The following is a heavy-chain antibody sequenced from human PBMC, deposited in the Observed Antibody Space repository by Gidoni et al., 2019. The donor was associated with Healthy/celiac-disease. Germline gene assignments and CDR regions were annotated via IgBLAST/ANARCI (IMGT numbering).Heavy chain of an antibody. CDR3: ASDDRGSYFDY. D-gene: IGHD1-26*01. J-gene: IGHJ4*02. CDR2: IWYDGSNK. V-gene: IGHV3-33*01. Sequence: QVQLVASGGGVVQPGWYLRLSCAAPGFTFSSYAMHWVRQAAGKGLGWVAVIWYDGSNKYDADSGKGRFTISRDNSKNTLYLQMNSLRAEDTAVYYCASDDRGSYFDYWGQGTLVTVSS. CDR1: GFTFSSYA.